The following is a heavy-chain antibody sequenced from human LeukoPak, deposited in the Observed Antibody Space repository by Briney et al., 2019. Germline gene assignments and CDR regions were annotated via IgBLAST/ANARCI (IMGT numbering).Heavy chain of an antibody. D-gene: IGHD6-13*01. CDR1: GGSISSYH. V-gene: IGHV4-34*01. CDR2: INHSGST. CDR3: ASGWYVNHWFDP. Sequence: PSETLSLTCTVSGGSISSYHWNWIRQPPGKGLEWIGEINHSGSTNYNPSLKSRVTISVDTSKNQFSLKLSSVTAADTAVYYCASGWYVNHWFDPWGQGTLVTVSS. J-gene: IGHJ5*02.